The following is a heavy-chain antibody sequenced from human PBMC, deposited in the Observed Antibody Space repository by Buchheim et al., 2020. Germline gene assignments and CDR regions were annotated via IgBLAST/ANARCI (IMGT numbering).Heavy chain of an antibody. D-gene: IGHD4-11*01. J-gene: IGHJ4*02. CDR1: GYTFTYYY. Sequence: QVQLVQSGAEVKTPGASVKVSCKASGYTFTYYYIHWVRQAPGQGLEWMGIINPSGETATYAQRFQGRVTMTRDTSTSTVYMDLNSLRSEDTDVYYCARGGTTVTTYSRLKYYFDYWGQGTL. V-gene: IGHV1-46*01. CDR3: ARGGTTVTTYSRLKYYFDY. CDR2: INPSGETA.